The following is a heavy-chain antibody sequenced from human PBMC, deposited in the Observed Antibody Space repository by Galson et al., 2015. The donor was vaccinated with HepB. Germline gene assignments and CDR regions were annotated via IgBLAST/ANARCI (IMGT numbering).Heavy chain of an antibody. Sequence: SVKVSCKASGYTFDYYVLHWLRQAPGQRLEWMGWINAGNSNTKISQKFEARVIISRDRSATTAYMELTNLRSEDTAVYYCARALGRLTMERGVTPVYWGQGSLVTVSS. V-gene: IGHV1-3*01. J-gene: IGHJ4*02. D-gene: IGHD3-10*01. CDR3: ARALGRLTMERGVTPVY. CDR2: INAGNSNT. CDR1: GYTFDYYV.